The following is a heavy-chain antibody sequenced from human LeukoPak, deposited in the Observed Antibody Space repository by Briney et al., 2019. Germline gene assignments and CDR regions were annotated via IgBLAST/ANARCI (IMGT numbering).Heavy chain of an antibody. D-gene: IGHD2-15*01. Sequence: GGSLRLSCAASGFTFSSYEMNWVRQAPGKGLEWVSYISSSGSTIYYADSVKGRFTISRDNAKNSLYLQMNSLRAEDTAVYYCAKAACSGGSCYSLDYWGQGTLVTVSS. CDR3: AKAACSGGSCYSLDY. V-gene: IGHV3-48*03. J-gene: IGHJ4*02. CDR1: GFTFSSYE. CDR2: ISSSGSTI.